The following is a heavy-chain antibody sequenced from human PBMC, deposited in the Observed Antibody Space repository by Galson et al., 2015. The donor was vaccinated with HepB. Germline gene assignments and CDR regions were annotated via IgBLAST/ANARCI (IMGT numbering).Heavy chain of an antibody. Sequence: CAISGDSVASSIGAWNWIRQSPSRGLGWLGRTFYRSRWYYEYAVSVKSRININPDTSKNQFSLQLNSVTPEDTAVYYCARGVTKFDYWGQGTLVTVSS. CDR3: ARGVTKFDY. D-gene: IGHD2-8*01. V-gene: IGHV6-1*01. CDR1: GDSVASSIGA. J-gene: IGHJ4*02. CDR2: TFYRSRWYY.